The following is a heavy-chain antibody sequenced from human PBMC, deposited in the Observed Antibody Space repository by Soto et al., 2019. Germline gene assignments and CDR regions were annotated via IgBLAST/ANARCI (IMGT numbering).Heavy chain of an antibody. CDR2: IYSGGST. D-gene: IGHD2-15*01. V-gene: IGHV3-53*04. CDR3: ASPVGGSCSGGSCYSHAFDI. CDR1: GFTVSSNY. Sequence: EVQLVESGGGLVQPGGSLRLSCAASGFTVSSNYMSWVRQAPGKGLEWVSVIYSGGSTYYADSVKGRFTISRHNSKNTLNLQMNSLRAEDTAVYYCASPVGGSCSGGSCYSHAFDIWGQGTMVTVSS. J-gene: IGHJ3*02.